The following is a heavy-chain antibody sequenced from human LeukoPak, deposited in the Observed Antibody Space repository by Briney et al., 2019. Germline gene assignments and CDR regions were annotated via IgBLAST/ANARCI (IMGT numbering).Heavy chain of an antibody. Sequence: ATVKVSCKVSGYTLTELSMHWVRQAPGKGLEWMGGFDPEDGETIYAQKFQGRVTMTEDTSTDTAYMELSSLRSEDTAVYYCATGVYCSSTSCCTALGYWGQGTLVTVSS. D-gene: IGHD2-2*02. V-gene: IGHV1-24*01. CDR2: FDPEDGET. CDR1: GYTLTELS. CDR3: ATGVYCSSTSCCTALGY. J-gene: IGHJ4*02.